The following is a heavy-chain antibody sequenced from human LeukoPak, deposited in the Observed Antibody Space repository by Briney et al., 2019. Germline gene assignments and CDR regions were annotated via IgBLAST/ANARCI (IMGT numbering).Heavy chain of an antibody. D-gene: IGHD5/OR15-5a*01. CDR3: ATSDTVSTYNWFDP. V-gene: IGHV4-30-2*03. Sequence: PSETLSLTYAVSGGSISSGGYSWSWIRQPPGKGLEWIGYIYHSGSTYYNPSLKSRVTISVDTSKNQFSLNLSSLTAADTAVYYCATSDTVSTYNWFDPWGQGTLVTVS. J-gene: IGHJ5*02. CDR1: GGSISSGGYS. CDR2: IYHSGST.